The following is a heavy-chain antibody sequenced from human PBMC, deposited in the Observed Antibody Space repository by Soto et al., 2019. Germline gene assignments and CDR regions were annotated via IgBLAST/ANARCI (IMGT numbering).Heavy chain of an antibody. CDR3: ARDVSSSQGMDV. V-gene: IGHV4-59*01. Sequence: SETLSLTCTVSGGSISSYYWSWIRQPPGKGLEWIGYISYNGDTNYNPSLKSRLTILADTSKNHFSLNLTSVTAADTAVYYCARDVSSSQGMDVWGQGTTVTVSS. CDR1: GGSISSYY. CDR2: ISYNGDT. D-gene: IGHD2-2*01. J-gene: IGHJ6*02.